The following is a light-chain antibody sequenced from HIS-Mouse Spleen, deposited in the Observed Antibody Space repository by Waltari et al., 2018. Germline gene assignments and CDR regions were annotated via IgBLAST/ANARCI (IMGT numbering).Light chain of an antibody. J-gene: IGKJ2*01. CDR3: QQYYSTPYT. Sequence: DIVMTQSPDSLAVSLGERATINCKSSQSVLYSSNNKNYLAWYQQKPGQPPKLLIYWASTRESGVTDGFSGSGSGTDFTLTISSLQAEDVAVYYCQQYYSTPYTFGQGTKLEIK. V-gene: IGKV4-1*01. CDR1: QSVLYSSNNKNY. CDR2: WAS.